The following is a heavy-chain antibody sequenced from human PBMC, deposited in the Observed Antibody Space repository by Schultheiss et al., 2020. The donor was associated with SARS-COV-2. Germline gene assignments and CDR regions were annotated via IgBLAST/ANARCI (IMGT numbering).Heavy chain of an antibody. V-gene: IGHV3-33*08. CDR2: VWYDGSNK. CDR3: ARIYGVMDTTDY. Sequence: GGSLRLSCAASGFTFSSYAMHWVRQAPGKGLEWVAVVWYDGSNKYYGDSVEGRFTISRDNSKNTVYLQMNSLRAEDTAVYYCARIYGVMDTTDYWGQGTLVTVSS. D-gene: IGHD5-18*01. CDR1: GFTFSSYA. J-gene: IGHJ4*02.